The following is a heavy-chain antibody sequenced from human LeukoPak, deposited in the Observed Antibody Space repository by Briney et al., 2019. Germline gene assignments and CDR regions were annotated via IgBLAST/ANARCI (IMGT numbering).Heavy chain of an antibody. Sequence: SVQVSCKASGGTFSSYAISWVRQAPGQGLEWMGGIIPIFGTANYAQKFQGRVTITADESTSTAYMELSSLRSEDTAVYYCARRIAVAGFTAFDIWGQGTMVTVSS. CDR3: ARRIAVAGFTAFDI. V-gene: IGHV1-69*13. CDR2: IIPIFGTA. CDR1: GGTFSSYA. J-gene: IGHJ3*02. D-gene: IGHD6-19*01.